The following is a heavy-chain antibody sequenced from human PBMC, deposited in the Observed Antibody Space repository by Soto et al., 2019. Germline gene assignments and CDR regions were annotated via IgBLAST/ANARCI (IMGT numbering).Heavy chain of an antibody. V-gene: IGHV4-59*02. Sequence: QEELQESGPGLVKHSETLSLTCTVSGGYVSSYYWSWIRQPPGKGLEWIGYSGSTNYNPSLKSRVTISVDMSKNQFSLNLSSVTAADTAVYYCARLSAGWLDPWGQGTLVTVAS. CDR2: SGST. CDR3: ARLSAGWLDP. D-gene: IGHD6-19*01. J-gene: IGHJ5*02. CDR1: GGYVSSYY.